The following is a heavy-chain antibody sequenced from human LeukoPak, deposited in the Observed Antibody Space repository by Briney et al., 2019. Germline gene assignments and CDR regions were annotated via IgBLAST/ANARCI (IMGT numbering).Heavy chain of an antibody. Sequence: GASVKVSCKASGYTFSSYGIAWVRQAPGQGLEWMGWISGYNGNTNYAQKLQGRVSMNTDTSMTAAYMELRSLTSDDTALYYCARSRLGTITGGRFDYWGQGTLVTVSS. V-gene: IGHV1-18*01. CDR2: ISGYNGNT. J-gene: IGHJ4*02. D-gene: IGHD5-12*01. CDR1: GYTFSSYG. CDR3: ARSRLGTITGGRFDY.